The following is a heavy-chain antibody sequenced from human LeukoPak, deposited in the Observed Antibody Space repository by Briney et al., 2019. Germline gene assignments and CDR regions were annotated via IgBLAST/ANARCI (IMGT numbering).Heavy chain of an antibody. J-gene: IGHJ4*02. CDR2: ISSSSSTI. D-gene: IGHD1-7*01. CDR1: GFTFSSYS. CDR3: ARAEINYAHDY. V-gene: IGHV3-48*04. Sequence: PGGSLRLSCAASGFTFSSYSMNWVRQAPGKGLEWVSYISSSSSTIYYADSVKGRFTISRDNAKNSLYLQMNSLRAEDTAVYYCARAEINYAHDYWGQGTLVTVSS.